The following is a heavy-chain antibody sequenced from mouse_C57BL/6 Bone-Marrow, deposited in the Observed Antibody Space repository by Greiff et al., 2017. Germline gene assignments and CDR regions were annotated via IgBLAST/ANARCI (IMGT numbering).Heavy chain of an antibody. Sequence: EVQWVESGGGLVKPGGSLKLSCAASGFTFSDYGMHWVRQAPEKGLEWVAYISSGSSTIYYADTVKGRFTISRDNAKNTLFLQMTSLRSEDTAMYYCARGIHYYCSSYYWYFDVWGTGTTVTVSS. J-gene: IGHJ1*03. D-gene: IGHD1-1*01. CDR3: ARGIHYYCSSYYWYFDV. CDR1: GFTFSDYG. V-gene: IGHV5-17*01. CDR2: ISSGSSTI.